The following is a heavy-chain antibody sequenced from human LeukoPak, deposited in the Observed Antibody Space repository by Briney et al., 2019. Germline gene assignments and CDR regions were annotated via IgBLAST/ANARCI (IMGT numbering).Heavy chain of an antibody. CDR3: ARGGTHTVTTD. V-gene: IGHV4-59*10. J-gene: IGHJ4*02. D-gene: IGHD4-17*01. Sequence: SETLSLTCAVYGGSFSGYYWSWIRQPARKGLEWIGRIYTSGSTNYNPSLKSRVTMSVDTSKNQFSLKLSSVTAADTAVYYCARGGTHTVTTDWGQGTLVTVSS. CDR2: IYTSGST. CDR1: GGSFSGYY.